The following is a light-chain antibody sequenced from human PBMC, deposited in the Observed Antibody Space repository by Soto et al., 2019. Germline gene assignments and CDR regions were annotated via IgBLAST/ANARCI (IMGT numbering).Light chain of an antibody. Sequence: QSALTQPASVSGSPGQSITISCTGTSSDVGGYKYVSWYQQDPGKAPKLMIYEVSNRPSGVSTRFSGSKSGNTASLTISGLQAADEADYYCSSYTSSGTGGYFFGTGTKLTVL. CDR3: SSYTSSGTGGYF. V-gene: IGLV2-14*01. CDR2: EVS. CDR1: SSDVGGYKY. J-gene: IGLJ1*01.